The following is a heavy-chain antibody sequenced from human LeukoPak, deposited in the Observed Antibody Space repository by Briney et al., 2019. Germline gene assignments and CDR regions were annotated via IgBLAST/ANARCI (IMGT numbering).Heavy chain of an antibody. CDR1: GGSFSGYY. V-gene: IGHV4-34*01. D-gene: IGHD2-15*01. J-gene: IGHJ4*02. CDR3: ARLKGAVAGDY. Sequence: SETLSLTCAVYGGSFSGYYWSWIRQPPGKGLEWIGEINHSGSTNYNPSLKSRVTITVDTSKNQFSLKLSSVTAADAAVYYCARLKGAVAGDYWGQGTLVTVSS. CDR2: INHSGST.